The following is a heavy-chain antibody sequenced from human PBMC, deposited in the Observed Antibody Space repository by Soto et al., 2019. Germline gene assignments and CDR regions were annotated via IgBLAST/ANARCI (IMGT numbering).Heavy chain of an antibody. V-gene: IGHV4-59*01. D-gene: IGHD3-10*01. CDR1: GGSISSYY. J-gene: IGHJ6*02. CDR3: ARIRDWDQGNYYYGMDV. Sequence: PSETLSLTCTVSGGSISSYYWSWIRQPPGKGLEWIGYIYYSGSTNYNPSLKSRVTISVDTSKNQFSLKLSSVTAADTAVYYCARIRDWDQGNYYYGMDVWGQGTTVTVSS. CDR2: IYYSGST.